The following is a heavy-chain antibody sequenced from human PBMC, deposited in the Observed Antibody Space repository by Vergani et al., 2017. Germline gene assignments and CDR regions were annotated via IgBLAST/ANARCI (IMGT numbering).Heavy chain of an antibody. CDR1: GGTFSSYA. D-gene: IGHD2-2*02. J-gene: IGHJ6*03. V-gene: IGHV1-69*01. CDR2: IIPIFGTA. Sequence: QVQLVQSGAEVKKPGSSVKVSCKASGGTFSSYAISWVRQAPGQGLEWMGGIIPIFGTANYAQKFQGRVTITADESTSTAYMELSSLRSEDTAVYYCARTLGRYCISTSCYNAEYYSYYYMDVWGKGTTVTVAS. CDR3: ARTLGRYCISTSCYNAEYYSYYYMDV.